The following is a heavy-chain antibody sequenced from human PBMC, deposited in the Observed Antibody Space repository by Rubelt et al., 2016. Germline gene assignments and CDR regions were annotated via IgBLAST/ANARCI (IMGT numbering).Heavy chain of an antibody. V-gene: IGHV3-33*01. CDR1: GVTFSSYG. CDR2: IWYDASKK. D-gene: IGHD3-10*01. CDR3: ARDNYFGSGKYAFDI. Sequence: QLVESGGGVVQPGRSLRLSCAASGVTFSSYGMHWVRQAPGKGLEWVAVIWYDASKKYYADSVKGRFTISRDNSKNTLYLQLNSLRAEDTAVYYCARDNYFGSGKYAFDIWGQGTMVTVSS. J-gene: IGHJ3*02.